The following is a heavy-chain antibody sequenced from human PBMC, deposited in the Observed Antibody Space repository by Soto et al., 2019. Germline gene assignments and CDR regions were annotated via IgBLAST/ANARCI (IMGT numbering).Heavy chain of an antibody. V-gene: IGHV1-2*02. CDR1: GYTFTGYY. CDR3: ARVLIAANYYYYGMDV. J-gene: IGHJ6*02. D-gene: IGHD6-6*01. Sequence: ASVKVSCKASGYTFTGYYMHWVRQPPGQGLEWMGWINPNSGGTNYAQKFQGRVTMTRDTSVSTAYMELSRLRSDDTAVYYCARVLIAANYYYYGMDVWGQGTTVTV. CDR2: INPNSGGT.